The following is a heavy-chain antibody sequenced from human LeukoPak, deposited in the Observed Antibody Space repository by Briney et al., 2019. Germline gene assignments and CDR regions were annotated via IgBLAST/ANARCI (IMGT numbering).Heavy chain of an antibody. V-gene: IGHV3-21*01. CDR3: ARLHYDFVWGIFDY. CDR1: GFTFSSYW. D-gene: IGHD3-16*01. Sequence: GGSLRLSCAASGFTFSSYWMSWVRQAPGKGLEWVSFISTSSIYIYYADSVKGRFTISRDNAKNSLYLQMNSLRAEDTAVYYCARLHYDFVWGIFDYWGQGTLVTVSS. CDR2: ISTSSIYI. J-gene: IGHJ4*02.